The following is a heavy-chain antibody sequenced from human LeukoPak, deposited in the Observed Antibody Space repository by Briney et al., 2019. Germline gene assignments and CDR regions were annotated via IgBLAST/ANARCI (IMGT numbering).Heavy chain of an antibody. CDR3: AREATMINPDAFDI. CDR2: ISSSSSYI. V-gene: IGHV3-21*01. J-gene: IGHJ3*02. Sequence: GGSLRLSCAASGFTFSSYSMNWVRQAPGKGLEWVSSISSSSSYIYYADSVKGRFTISRDNAKNSLYLQMNSLRAEDTAVYCCAREATMINPDAFDIWGQGTMVTVSS. D-gene: IGHD3-22*01. CDR1: GFTFSSYS.